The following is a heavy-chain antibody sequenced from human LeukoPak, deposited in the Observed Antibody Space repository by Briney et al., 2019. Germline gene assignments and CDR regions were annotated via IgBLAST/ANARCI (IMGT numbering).Heavy chain of an antibody. CDR3: ARDKVGAVDAFGI. Sequence: GGSLRLSCTASGFTFSNYETNWVRQAPGKGLEWVSYISSSGSTIYYADSVKGRFTISRDNAKNSLYLQMNSLRAEDTAVYYCARDKVGAVDAFGIWGQGTMVTVSS. CDR2: ISSSGSTI. J-gene: IGHJ3*02. CDR1: GFTFSNYE. V-gene: IGHV3-48*03. D-gene: IGHD1-26*01.